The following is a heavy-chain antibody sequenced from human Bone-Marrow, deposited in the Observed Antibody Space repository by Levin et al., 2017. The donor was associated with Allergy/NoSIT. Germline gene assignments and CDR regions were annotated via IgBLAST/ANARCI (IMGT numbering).Heavy chain of an antibody. V-gene: IGHV3-23*01. CDR2: ISGSGTST. D-gene: IGHD6-19*01. CDR3: AKGAGWVAGAVALI. J-gene: IGHJ4*02. CDR1: GFTFSSYA. Sequence: LSLTCAASGFTFSSYAMSWVRQAPGKGLDWVSAISGSGTSTYYADSVKGRFTISRDNSMTMLYLQMNSLRAEDTAVYYCAKGAGWVAGAVALIWGQGTLVTVSS.